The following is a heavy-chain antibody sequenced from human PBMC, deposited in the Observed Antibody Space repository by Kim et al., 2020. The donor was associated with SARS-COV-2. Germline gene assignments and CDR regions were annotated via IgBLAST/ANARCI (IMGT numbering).Heavy chain of an antibody. J-gene: IGHJ4*02. CDR1: GFTFDDYA. D-gene: IGHD3-22*01. CDR3: AKGYYYDSSDLGGFDY. V-gene: IGHV3-9*01. Sequence: GGSLRLSCAASGFTFDDYAMHWVRQAPGKGLEWVSGISWNSGSIGYADSVKGRFTISRDNAKNSLYLQMNSLRAEDTALYYCAKGYYYDSSDLGGFDYWGQGTLVTVSS. CDR2: ISWNSGSI.